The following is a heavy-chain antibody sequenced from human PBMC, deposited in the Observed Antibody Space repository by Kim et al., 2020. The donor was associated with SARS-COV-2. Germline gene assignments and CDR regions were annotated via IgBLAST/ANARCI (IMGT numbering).Heavy chain of an antibody. V-gene: IGHV4-59*01. J-gene: IGHJ6*02. CDR2: IYYSGST. CDR1: GGSISSYY. Sequence: SETLSLTCTVSGGSISSYYWSWIRQPPGKGLEWIGYIYYSGSTNYNPSLKSRVTISVDTSKNQFSLKLSSVTAADTAVYYCARVGPSGYSQYYYYGMDVWGQGTTVTVSS. D-gene: IGHD3-22*01. CDR3: ARVGPSGYSQYYYYGMDV.